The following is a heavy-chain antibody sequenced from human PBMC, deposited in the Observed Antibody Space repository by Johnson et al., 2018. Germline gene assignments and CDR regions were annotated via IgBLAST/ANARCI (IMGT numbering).Heavy chain of an antibody. CDR3: ATSRGDGVARGMDV. CDR2: INSDGSST. CDR1: GFTFSSYW. V-gene: IGHV3-74*02. Sequence: VQLVESGGGLVQPGGSLRLSCAASGFTFSSYWMHWVRQAPGKGLVWVSRINSDGSSTSYADSVKGRFTISRDNAKDTLYLQMNSLRAEDTAVYFCATSRGDGVARGMDVWGQGTPVTVAS. J-gene: IGHJ6*02. D-gene: IGHD3-16*01.